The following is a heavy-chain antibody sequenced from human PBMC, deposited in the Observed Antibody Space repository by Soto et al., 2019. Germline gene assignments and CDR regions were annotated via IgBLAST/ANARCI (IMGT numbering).Heavy chain of an antibody. J-gene: IGHJ6*02. CDR2: ISSSSSYI. D-gene: IGHD1-1*01. CDR1: GFTFSSYS. V-gene: IGHV3-21*04. CDR3: ARAPGWNNYYYYGMDV. Sequence: GGSLRLSCAASGFTFSSYSMNWVRQAPGKGLEWVSSISSSSSYIYYADSVKGRFTISRDNSKNTLYLQMNSLRAEDTAVYYCARAPGWNNYYYYGMDVWGQGTTVTVSS.